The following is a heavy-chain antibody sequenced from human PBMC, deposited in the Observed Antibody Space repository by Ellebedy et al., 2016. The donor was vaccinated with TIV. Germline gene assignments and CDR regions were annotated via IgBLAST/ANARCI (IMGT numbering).Heavy chain of an antibody. CDR3: ARLGVIAAAGASDS. CDR1: GFTFSSYA. D-gene: IGHD6-13*01. J-gene: IGHJ4*02. Sequence: PGGSLRLSCAASGFTFSSYAMHWVRQAPGKGLEWVAVISYDGSNKYYADSVKGRFTISRDNAGNSLYLQMNSLRAEDTAVYYCARLGVIAAAGASDSWGQGTLVIVSS. V-gene: IGHV3-30-3*01. CDR2: ISYDGSNK.